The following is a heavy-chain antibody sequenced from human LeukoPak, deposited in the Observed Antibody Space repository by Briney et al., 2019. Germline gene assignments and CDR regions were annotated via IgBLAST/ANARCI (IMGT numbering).Heavy chain of an antibody. Sequence: PSETLSLTCTVSGGSISSSSYYWGWIRQPPGQGLEWIGSIYYSGSTYYNPSLKSRVTISVDTSKNQFSLKLSSVTAADTAVYYCALLWLETDYWGQGTLVTVSS. D-gene: IGHD3-10*01. CDR1: GGSISSSSYY. J-gene: IGHJ4*02. CDR2: IYYSGST. V-gene: IGHV4-39*01. CDR3: ALLWLETDY.